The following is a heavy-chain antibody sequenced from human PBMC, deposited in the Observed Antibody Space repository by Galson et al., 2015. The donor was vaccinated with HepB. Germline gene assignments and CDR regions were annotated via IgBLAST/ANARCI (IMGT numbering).Heavy chain of an antibody. D-gene: IGHD2-2*01. CDR3: VRESIVVVPDAFDI. Sequence: SLRLSCAASGFIFSNYGMHWVRQAPGKGLEWVAVIYYDGSNKYYADSVKGRFTISRDNSKNTLYLQMNSLRAEDAAVYYCVRESIVVVPDAFDIWGQGTMVTVSS. CDR2: IYYDGSNK. V-gene: IGHV3-33*01. CDR1: GFIFSNYG. J-gene: IGHJ3*02.